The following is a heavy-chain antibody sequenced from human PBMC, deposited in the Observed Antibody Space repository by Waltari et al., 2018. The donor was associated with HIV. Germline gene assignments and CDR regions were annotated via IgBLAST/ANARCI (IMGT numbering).Heavy chain of an antibody. J-gene: IGHJ6*02. Sequence: EVQLVESGGGLVQPGRSLRLSCTASGFTFGDYAMSWFRQAPGKGLGWVGFIRSKAYGGTTEYAASVKGRFTISRDDSKSIAYLQMNSLKTEDTAVYYCTRVSGYCSSTSCYAPWYYYGMDVWGQGTTVTVSS. CDR2: IRSKAYGGTT. CDR3: TRVSGYCSSTSCYAPWYYYGMDV. D-gene: IGHD2-2*01. CDR1: GFTFGDYA. V-gene: IGHV3-49*03.